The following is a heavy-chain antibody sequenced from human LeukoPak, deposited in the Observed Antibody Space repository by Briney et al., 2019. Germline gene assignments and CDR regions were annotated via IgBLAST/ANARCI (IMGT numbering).Heavy chain of an antibody. V-gene: IGHV3-30*02. CDR1: VFTFSTYG. D-gene: IGHD4-17*01. Sequence: TGGSLRLSCAASVFTFSTYGFHWVRQAPGKGLEWVAFIPYDGSDNYYADSVKGRFTISRDNSKNTLYLQKNSLRAEDTAMYYCAKGLGDYDDFRLGYWGQGTLVTVSS. J-gene: IGHJ4*02. CDR2: IPYDGSDN. CDR3: AKGLGDYDDFRLGY.